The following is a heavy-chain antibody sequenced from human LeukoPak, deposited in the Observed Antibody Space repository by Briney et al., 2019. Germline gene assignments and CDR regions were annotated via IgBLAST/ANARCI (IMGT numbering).Heavy chain of an antibody. J-gene: IGHJ4*02. D-gene: IGHD5-24*01. Sequence: KTSETLSLTCSVSGGSTSSFYWNWIRQPPGKGLEWIGYMSNSGSTNYNPSLKSRLTISVDTSKNHLSLRLSSVTAADTAVYYCARGARAGYNLEPFDYWGQGTLVTVSS. CDR2: MSNSGST. V-gene: IGHV4-59*01. CDR1: GGSTSSFY. CDR3: ARGARAGYNLEPFDY.